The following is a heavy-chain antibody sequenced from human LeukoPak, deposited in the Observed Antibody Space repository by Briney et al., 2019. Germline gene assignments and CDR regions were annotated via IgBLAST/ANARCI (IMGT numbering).Heavy chain of an antibody. D-gene: IGHD2-21*02. CDR1: GFIFTDYG. Sequence: PGGSLRLSCAASGFIFTDYGMHWVRQAPGKGLEWLTFIRYDGSDKYYADSVKGRFTISRDNSKNTLYLQMNSLRAEDTAVYYCAKDSGIVVVTFYFDYWGQGTLVTVSS. J-gene: IGHJ4*02. V-gene: IGHV3-30*02. CDR3: AKDSGIVVVTFYFDY. CDR2: IRYDGSDK.